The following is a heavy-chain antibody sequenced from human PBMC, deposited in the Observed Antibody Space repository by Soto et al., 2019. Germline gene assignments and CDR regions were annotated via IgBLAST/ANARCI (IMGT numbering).Heavy chain of an antibody. J-gene: IGHJ3*02. Sequence: SETLSLTCAVSGGYISGGYYSWSWIRQPPGKGLEWIGFIYNSGSTCYNSSLKSRVTISVDRSKNHFFLNLTSMTAADTAVYYCATYRKFFQIWGQGTKVTVSS. V-gene: IGHV4-30-2*01. CDR2: IYNSGST. CDR1: GGYISGGYYS. CDR3: ATYRKFFQI.